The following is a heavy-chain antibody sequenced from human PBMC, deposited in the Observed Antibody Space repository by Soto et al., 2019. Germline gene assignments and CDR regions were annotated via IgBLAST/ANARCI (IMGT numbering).Heavy chain of an antibody. CDR3: ARADVYYYDSSGPHRFVY. J-gene: IGHJ4*02. CDR2: IIPIVGTE. CDR1: GGTFSSYA. D-gene: IGHD3-22*01. V-gene: IGHV1-69*01. Sequence: QVQLVQSGAEVKKPGSSVKVSCKASGGTFSSYAISWVRQAPGQGLEWMGGIIPIVGTENYAQKFQGRVTITADESTSTAYMELSSLRSEDTAVYYCARADVYYYDSSGPHRFVYWGQGTLVTVSS.